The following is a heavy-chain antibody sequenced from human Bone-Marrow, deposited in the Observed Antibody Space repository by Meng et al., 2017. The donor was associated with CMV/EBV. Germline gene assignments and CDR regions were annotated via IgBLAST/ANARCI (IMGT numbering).Heavy chain of an antibody. Sequence: SVNVSCKRAGDTVTGYYMHWVRQAPGQGLEWMGWINPNSGGTNYAQKFQGRVTMTRDTSISTAYMELSRLRSDDTAVYYCAREVCSSTSCYLHYYYYGMDVWGQGTTVTVSS. CDR3: AREVCSSTSCYLHYYYYGMDV. CDR1: GDTVTGYY. V-gene: IGHV1-2*02. J-gene: IGHJ6*02. D-gene: IGHD2-2*01. CDR2: INPNSGGT.